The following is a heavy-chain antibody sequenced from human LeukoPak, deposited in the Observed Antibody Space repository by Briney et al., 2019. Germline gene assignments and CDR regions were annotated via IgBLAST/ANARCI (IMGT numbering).Heavy chain of an antibody. D-gene: IGHD2-21*02. CDR2: INPSDGDT. V-gene: IGHV5-51*01. CDR3: ARREGSDLCRVDY. J-gene: IGHJ4*02. CDR1: GYSFTSYW. Sequence: GESLKISCKASGYSFTSYWIGWVRQMPGKGLEWMGIINPSDGDTKYSPSFQGQVTISADESFNTAYLQWSSLKASDTAMYYCARREGSDLCRVDYWGQGTLVTVSS.